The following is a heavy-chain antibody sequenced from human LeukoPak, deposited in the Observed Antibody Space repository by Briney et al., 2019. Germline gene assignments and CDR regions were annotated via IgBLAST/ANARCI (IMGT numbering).Heavy chain of an antibody. Sequence: GGSLRLSCAASGFIFSSYWMTWVRQAPGKGLEWVGFIRSKAYGGTTEYAASVKGRFTISRDDSKSIAYLQMNSLKTEDTAVYYCTRDLLAFDYWGQGTLVTVSS. D-gene: IGHD3-3*02. CDR3: TRDLLAFDY. V-gene: IGHV3-49*04. CDR1: GFIFSSYW. J-gene: IGHJ4*02. CDR2: IRSKAYGGTT.